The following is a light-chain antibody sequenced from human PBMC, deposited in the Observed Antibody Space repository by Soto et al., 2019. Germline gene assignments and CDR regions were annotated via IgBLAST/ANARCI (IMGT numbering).Light chain of an antibody. Sequence: IQMTQSPSEVSSSVGGRVTITCRASQGISNFLDWFQQRPGKVPKRLIYGASNLQSGVPSRFSGSGSGTEFTLTISSLQPEDFATYYCLQHITYPGTFGQGTKVDI. V-gene: IGKV1-17*03. CDR3: LQHITYPGT. CDR1: QGISNF. J-gene: IGKJ1*01. CDR2: GAS.